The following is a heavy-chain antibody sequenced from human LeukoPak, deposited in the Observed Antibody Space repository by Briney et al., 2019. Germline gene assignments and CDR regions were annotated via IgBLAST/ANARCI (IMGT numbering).Heavy chain of an antibody. V-gene: IGHV4-34*01. J-gene: IGHJ4*02. D-gene: IGHD5-12*01. CDR3: ARRREYSGYDYKEFDW. Sequence: SETLSLTCAVYGGSFSGYYWSWIRQPPGKGLEWIGEIDHSGSTNYNPSLKSRVTISVDTSKNQFSLKLSSVTAADTAVYYCARRREYSGYDYKEFDWWGQGTLVTVSS. CDR2: IDHSGST. CDR1: GGSFSGYY.